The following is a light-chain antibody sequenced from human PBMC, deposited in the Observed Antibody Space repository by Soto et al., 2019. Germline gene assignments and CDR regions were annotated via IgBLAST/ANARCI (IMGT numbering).Light chain of an antibody. V-gene: IGKV3-11*01. Sequence: EIVLTQSPATLSLSPGERATLSCRASQSVSSYLAWYQQKPGQAPRLLIYDASNRATAIPARFSGSGSGTDFTLTISSLEPEDFAVYYWQQRSNWPPGYTFGQGTKLEIK. CDR1: QSVSSY. CDR2: DAS. J-gene: IGKJ2*01. CDR3: QQRSNWPPGYT.